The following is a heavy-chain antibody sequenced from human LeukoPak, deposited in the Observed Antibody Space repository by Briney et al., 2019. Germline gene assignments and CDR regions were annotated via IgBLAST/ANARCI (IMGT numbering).Heavy chain of an antibody. D-gene: IGHD6-13*01. V-gene: IGHV3-23*01. CDR1: GLTYT. CDR2: TSASGGGT. J-gene: IGHJ4*02. CDR3: ARDRRYSSSWYFWN. Sequence: GGSLRLSCEISGLTYTISWVRQAPGKGLEWVSSTSASGGGTHYAGSAKGRFTISRDNSKKSVYLQMNSLRVDDTGVYYCARDRRYSSSWYFWNWGQGALVTVSS.